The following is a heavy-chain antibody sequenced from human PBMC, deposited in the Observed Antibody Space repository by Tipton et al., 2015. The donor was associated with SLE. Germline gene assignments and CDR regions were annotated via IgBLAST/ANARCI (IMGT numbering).Heavy chain of an antibody. CDR3: ARDKKAPSYYYYYMDV. Sequence: TLSLTCTVSGDSISSTTFYWGWVRQPPGKGLEWIGYIYYSGSTNYNPSLKSRVTISVDTSKNQFSLKLSSVTAADTAVYYCARDKKAPSYYYYYMDVWGKGTTVTVSS. CDR1: GDSISSTTFY. CDR2: IYYSGST. J-gene: IGHJ6*03. V-gene: IGHV4-61*01.